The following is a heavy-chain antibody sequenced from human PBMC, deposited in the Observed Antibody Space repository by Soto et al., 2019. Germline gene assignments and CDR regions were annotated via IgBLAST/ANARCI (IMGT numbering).Heavy chain of an antibody. V-gene: IGHV1-2*04. CDR3: ARGPLGYDYVWGSYLVMDV. CDR2: INPNSGGT. CDR1: GYTFTGYY. Sequence: GASVKVSCKASGYTFTGYYMHWVRQAPGQGLEWMGWINPNSGGTNYAQKFQGWVTMTRDTSISTAYMELSRLRSDDTAVYYCARGPLGYDYVWGSYLVMDVWGQGTTVTVSS. D-gene: IGHD3-16*02. J-gene: IGHJ6*02.